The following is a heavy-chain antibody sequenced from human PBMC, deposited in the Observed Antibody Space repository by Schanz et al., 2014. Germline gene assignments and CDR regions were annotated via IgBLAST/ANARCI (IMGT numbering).Heavy chain of an antibody. CDR3: ARGAAAAFYHSGSYNY. V-gene: IGHV3-23*04. J-gene: IGHJ4*02. CDR1: GFPFSNPFSNA. D-gene: IGHD3-10*01. CDR2: ISGSGSTT. Sequence: EVQLVESGGDLVKPGGSLRLSCAASGFPFSNPFSNAWMSWVRQAPGKGLEWVSGISGSGSTTYHADSVKGRFTISRDNSKDTLYLEMNSLRAEDTAVYYCARGAAAAFYHSGSYNYWGQGTLVTVSS.